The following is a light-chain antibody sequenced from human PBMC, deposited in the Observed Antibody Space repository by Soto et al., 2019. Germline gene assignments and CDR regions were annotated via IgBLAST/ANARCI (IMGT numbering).Light chain of an antibody. V-gene: IGKV1-12*01. CDR3: QQANSFPPWT. CDR1: QAINSW. CDR2: GAS. J-gene: IGKJ1*01. Sequence: DIQMTQSPSSVSASVGDTVTLTCRASQAINSWIAWYQQKPGKGPKLLIFGASILHSGVPSRFXGSGSGTDFTLTISNLQPEDLATYYCQQANSFPPWTFGQGTKVEIK.